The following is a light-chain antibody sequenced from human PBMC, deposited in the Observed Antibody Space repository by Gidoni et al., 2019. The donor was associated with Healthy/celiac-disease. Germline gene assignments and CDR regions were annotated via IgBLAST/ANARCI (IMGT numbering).Light chain of an antibody. CDR2: AAS. V-gene: IGKV1-39*01. Sequence: IQMTQSPSSLSASVGDRVTITCRASQSISSYLNWYQQKPGKAPKLLIYAASSLPSGVPSRFSGSGSGTDFTLTISSLQPEDFATYYCQQSYSTSCSFGQGTKLEIK. J-gene: IGKJ2*04. CDR1: QSISSY. CDR3: QQSYSTSCS.